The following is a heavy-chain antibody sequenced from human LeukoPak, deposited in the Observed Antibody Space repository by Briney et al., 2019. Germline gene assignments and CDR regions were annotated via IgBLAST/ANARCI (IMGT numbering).Heavy chain of an antibody. V-gene: IGHV1-69*13. J-gene: IGHJ4*02. CDR2: IIPIFGTA. CDR3: ARPRTTIFGVVQTNSFDY. CDR1: GYTFTNYG. D-gene: IGHD3-3*01. Sequence: SVKVSCKASGYTFTNYGISWVRQAPGQGLEWMGGIIPIFGTANYAQKSQGRVTITADESTSTAYMELSSLRSEDTAVYYCARPRTTIFGVVQTNSFDYWGQGTLVTVSS.